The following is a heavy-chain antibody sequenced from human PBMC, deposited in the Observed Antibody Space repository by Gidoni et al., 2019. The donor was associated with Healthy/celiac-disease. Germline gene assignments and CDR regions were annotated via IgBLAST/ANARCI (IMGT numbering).Heavy chain of an antibody. D-gene: IGHD2-2*01. J-gene: IGHJ4*02. Sequence: QVQLQESGPGLVKPSETLSLPCTVSGGSISSYYWRWIRQPPGKGLEWIGYIYYRGSTNHNPSLKSRVTISVDTSKNQFSLKLSSVTAADTAVYYCARGPPFTYQWGQGTLVTVSS. CDR3: ARGPPFTYQ. CDR1: GGSISSYY. V-gene: IGHV4-59*01. CDR2: IYYRGST.